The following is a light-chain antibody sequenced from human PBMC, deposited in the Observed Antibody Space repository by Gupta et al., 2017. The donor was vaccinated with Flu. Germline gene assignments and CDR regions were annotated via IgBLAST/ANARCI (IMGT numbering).Light chain of an antibody. CDR3: QSADNSLSCVV. Sequence: KAIITCSGKTSSHQEGHWYQQHPGTAPVLLIFQDTERPSGIPDRFSGSNSGTTVSLTISGLQAEDEADYYCQSADNSLSCVVFGGGTKLTV. J-gene: IGLJ2*01. CDR2: QDT. CDR1: TSSHQE. V-gene: IGLV3-25*03.